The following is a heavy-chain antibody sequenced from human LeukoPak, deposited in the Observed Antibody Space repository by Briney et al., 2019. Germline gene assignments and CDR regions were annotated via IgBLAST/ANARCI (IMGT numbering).Heavy chain of an antibody. D-gene: IGHD2-21*02. Sequence: PGGSLRLSCAASGFTFSSYGMHWVRQAPGKGLEWVAVISYDGSNKYYADSVKGRFTISRDNSKNTLYLQMNSLRAEDTAVYCCAVVTGPSYFDYWGQGTLVTVSS. CDR3: AVVTGPSYFDY. J-gene: IGHJ4*02. CDR1: GFTFSSYG. CDR2: ISYDGSNK. V-gene: IGHV3-30*03.